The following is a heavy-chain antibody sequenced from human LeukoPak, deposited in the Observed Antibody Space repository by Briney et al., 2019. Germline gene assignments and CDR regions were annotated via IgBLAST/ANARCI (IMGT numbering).Heavy chain of an antibody. CDR1: DDSITMYY. CDR2: VDHTGST. Sequence: SETLSLTCTVSDDSITMYYWTWIRQPPGKGLEWIGYVDHTGSTKFNPSLNGRVSISRDTSNNFFSLRLRSVTAADTAVYYCARKNYYYYMDVWGKGTTVTVSS. V-gene: IGHV4-59*12. CDR3: ARKNYYYYMDV. J-gene: IGHJ6*03.